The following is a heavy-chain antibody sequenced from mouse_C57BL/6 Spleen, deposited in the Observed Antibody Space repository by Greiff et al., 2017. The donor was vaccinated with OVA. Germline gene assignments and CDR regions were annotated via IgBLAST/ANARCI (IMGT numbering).Heavy chain of an antibody. J-gene: IGHJ2*01. Sequence: EVQLQQSGPVLVKPGASVKMSCKASGYTFTDYYMNWVKQSHGKSLEWIGVINPYNGGTSYNQKFKGKATLTVDKSSSTADMELHSLTPEDSAVYYCARPEGATTVVSHFDYWGQGTTLTGSS. CDR1: GYTFTDYY. V-gene: IGHV1-19*01. CDR2: INPYNGGT. D-gene: IGHD1-1*01. CDR3: ARPEGATTVVSHFDY.